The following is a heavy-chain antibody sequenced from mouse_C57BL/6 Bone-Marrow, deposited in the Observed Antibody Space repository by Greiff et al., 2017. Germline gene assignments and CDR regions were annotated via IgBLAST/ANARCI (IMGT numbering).Heavy chain of an antibody. V-gene: IGHV1-11*01. Sequence: VQLQQSGAELASPGASVTMSCKASGYTFTDHIMNWVKQRPGQGLEWIGRIYPVSGATNYNQKFMGKATFSVDRSSSTVYMVLNSLTSEDPAVYDCGRRGPDYSLFAYWGQGTLVTVSA. CDR1: GYTFTDHI. CDR2: IYPVSGAT. CDR3: GRRGPDYSLFAY. J-gene: IGHJ3*01. D-gene: IGHD2-12*01.